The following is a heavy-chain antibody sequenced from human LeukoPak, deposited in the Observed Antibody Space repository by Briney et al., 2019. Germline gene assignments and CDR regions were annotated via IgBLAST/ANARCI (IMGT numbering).Heavy chain of an antibody. CDR2: INHSGST. J-gene: IGHJ6*02. CDR3: ARRVAPRTPYYYYGMDV. V-gene: IGHV4-34*01. Sequence: SETLSLTCAVYGGSFSGYYWSWIRQPPGKGLEWIGEINHSGSTNYNPSLKSRVTISVDTSKNQFSLKLSSVTAADTAVYYCARRVAPRTPYYYYGMDVWGQGTTVTVSS. CDR1: GGSFSGYY.